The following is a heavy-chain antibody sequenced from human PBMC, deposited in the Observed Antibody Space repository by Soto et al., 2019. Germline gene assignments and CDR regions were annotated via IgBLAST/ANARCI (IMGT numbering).Heavy chain of an antibody. Sequence: SETLSLTCTVSGGSISSSSYYWGWIRQPPGKGLEWIGSIYYSGSTYYNPSLKSRVTISVDTSKNQFSLKLSSVTAADTAVYYCASYSSSSFLDYYYYYGMDVWGQGTTVTVSS. CDR1: GGSISSSSYY. J-gene: IGHJ6*02. V-gene: IGHV4-39*01. CDR3: ASYSSSSFLDYYYYYGMDV. D-gene: IGHD6-6*01. CDR2: IYYSGST.